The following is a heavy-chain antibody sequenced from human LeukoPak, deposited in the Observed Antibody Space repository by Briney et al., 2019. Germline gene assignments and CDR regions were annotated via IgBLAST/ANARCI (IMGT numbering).Heavy chain of an antibody. CDR2: TSSDLNVK. Sequence: GGSLRLSCAASGFTFRNYVIYWVRQAPGKGLEWVAVTSSDLNVKLYADSVKGRFTISRDNSRSTLYLQMNSLRPEDTAIYYCAREGYYGSGSPPSLYFDYWGQGTLVTVSS. D-gene: IGHD3-10*01. CDR3: AREGYYGSGSPPSLYFDY. V-gene: IGHV3-30-3*01. J-gene: IGHJ4*02. CDR1: GFTFRNYV.